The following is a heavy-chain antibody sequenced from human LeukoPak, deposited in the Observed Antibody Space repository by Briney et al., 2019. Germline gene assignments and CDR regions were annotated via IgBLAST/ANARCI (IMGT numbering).Heavy chain of an antibody. D-gene: IGHD2-2*01. J-gene: IGHJ4*02. V-gene: IGHV3-64*01. CDR1: GFTFSSYA. CDR3: AREGEYQLLTFDY. Sequence: GGSLRLSCAASGFTFSSYAMHWVRQAPGKGLEYVSAISSNGGSTYYANSVKGRFTISRDNSKNTLYLQMGSLRAEDMAVYYCAREGEYQLLTFDYWGQGTLVTVSS. CDR2: ISSNGGST.